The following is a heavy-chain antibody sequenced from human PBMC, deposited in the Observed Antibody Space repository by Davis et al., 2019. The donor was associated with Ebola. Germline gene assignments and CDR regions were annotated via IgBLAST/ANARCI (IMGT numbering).Heavy chain of an antibody. D-gene: IGHD6-19*01. Sequence: MPSETLSLTCSVFGGSISSSAYYWGWNRQPPGKGMVWTGSINYSGSTYYNPSLKSPFTISVYTSKNQFSLKLTSVTAADTNVYYCARQEAGLDVWGQGTTVTVSS. V-gene: IGHV4-39*01. CDR2: INYSGST. J-gene: IGHJ6*02. CDR3: ARQEAGLDV. CDR1: GGSISSSAYY.